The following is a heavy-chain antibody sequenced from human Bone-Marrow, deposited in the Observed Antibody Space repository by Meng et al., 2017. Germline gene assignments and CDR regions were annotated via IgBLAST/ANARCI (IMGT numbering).Heavy chain of an antibody. CDR1: GYNFPDYY. J-gene: IGHJ4*02. CDR2: ISYDGSNK. Sequence: VQLVQSGAEVKKPGASVKVSCKASGYNFPDYYIHWVRQAPGQGLEWMAVISYDGSNKYYADSVKGRFTISRDNSKNTLYLQMNSLRAEDTAVYYCARDRSALIDYWGQGTLVTVSS. CDR3: ARDRSALIDY. V-gene: IGHV3-30*16. D-gene: IGHD3-3*02.